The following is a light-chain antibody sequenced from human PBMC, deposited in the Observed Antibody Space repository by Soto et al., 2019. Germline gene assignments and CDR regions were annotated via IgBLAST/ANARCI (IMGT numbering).Light chain of an antibody. CDR1: QSVSSRC. V-gene: IGKV3-20*01. J-gene: IGKJ4*01. CDR2: GAS. Sequence: EIVLRQSPGTLSLSPWERATLSCRASQSVSSRCLAWYQQKPGQAPRLLIYGASSRATGIPDRFSGSGSGTDFTLTISRLVPEDFAVYDCQQYANSPLTFGGGTKVEMK. CDR3: QQYANSPLT.